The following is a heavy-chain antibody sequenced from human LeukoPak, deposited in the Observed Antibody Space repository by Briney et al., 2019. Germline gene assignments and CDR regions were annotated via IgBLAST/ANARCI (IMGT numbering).Heavy chain of an antibody. V-gene: IGHV3-64*05. CDR1: GFTFSSYA. CDR3: VKIVMAGGYFDY. J-gene: IGHJ4*02. D-gene: IGHD3-16*01. CDR2: ISSNGATT. Sequence: QPGRSLRLSCAASGFTFSSYAMHWVRQAPGKGLEYVSAISSNGATTYDADSVKGRFTISRDNSKNTLYFQMSSLRPEDTAVYYCVKIVMAGGYFDYWGQGTLVTVSS.